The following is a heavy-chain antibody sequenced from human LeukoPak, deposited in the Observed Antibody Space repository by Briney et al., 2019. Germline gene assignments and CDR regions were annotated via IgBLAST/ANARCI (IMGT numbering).Heavy chain of an antibody. D-gene: IGHD4-17*01. CDR3: GRCGFGSGDYGAFDI. V-gene: IGHV5-51*01. CDR1: GYRFPNYW. Sequence: GESRKISCKASGYRFPNYWIGGVRQMPGKGLEWRGIIRPGDSDIRYSPSFQAQVTFSVDKSTTTAYLQWSSLKASATAMYYCGRCGFGSGDYGAFDIWGQGTMVTVSS. J-gene: IGHJ3*02. CDR2: IRPGDSDI.